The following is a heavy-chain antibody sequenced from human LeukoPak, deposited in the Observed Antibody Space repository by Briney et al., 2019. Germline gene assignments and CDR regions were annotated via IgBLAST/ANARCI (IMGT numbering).Heavy chain of an antibody. V-gene: IGHV4-59*01. CDR3: ARELMAAGTDYFDY. Sequence: PSETLSLTCTVSGGSISSYYWSWIRQPPGKGLEWIGYIYYSGSTNYNPSLKSRVTISVDTSKNQFSLKLSSVTAADTAVYYCARELMAAGTDYFDYWGQGTLVTVSS. CDR2: IYYSGST. D-gene: IGHD6-13*01. J-gene: IGHJ4*02. CDR1: GGSISSYY.